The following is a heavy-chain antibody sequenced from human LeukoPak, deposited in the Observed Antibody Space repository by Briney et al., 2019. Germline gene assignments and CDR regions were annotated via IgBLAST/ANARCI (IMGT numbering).Heavy chain of an antibody. D-gene: IGHD6-19*01. CDR2: IKQEGSEK. CDR1: GVTFSNYW. Sequence: AGSLRLSCAASGVTFSNYWMSWVRRAPGKGLEWVASIKQEGSEKYYVASVKGRFTISRDNAQNSLYLQMNSLRAEDTAVCYCARQIGWRDAFDIWGQGTMVTVSS. J-gene: IGHJ3*02. CDR3: ARQIGWRDAFDI. V-gene: IGHV3-7*01.